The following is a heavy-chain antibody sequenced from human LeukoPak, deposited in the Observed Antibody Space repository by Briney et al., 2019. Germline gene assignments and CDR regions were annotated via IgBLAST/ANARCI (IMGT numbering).Heavy chain of an antibody. J-gene: IGHJ5*02. CDR2: ISSGGGNT. Sequence: GGSLRLSCAASGVTFSTYAMSWVRQAPGMGLEWVSTISSGGGNTYYADSMKGRFTISRDNSKNTLYLQMNSLRAADTAVYYCAKYVAGGSREFDPWGQGTLVTVSS. V-gene: IGHV3-23*01. D-gene: IGHD2-21*01. CDR1: GVTFSTYA. CDR3: AKYVAGGSREFDP.